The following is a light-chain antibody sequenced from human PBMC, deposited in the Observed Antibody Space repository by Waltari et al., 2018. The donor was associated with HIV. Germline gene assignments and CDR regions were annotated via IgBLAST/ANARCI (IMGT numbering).Light chain of an antibody. J-gene: IGKJ2*01. CDR1: QRVSNAY. V-gene: IGKV3-20*01. CDR2: GAS. Sequence: EIVLTQSPGTLSLSPGERATLSCRASQRVSNAYLAWYQQKPGQAPRLLIYGASSRATGIPDRFSGSGSGTDFTLTISRLEPEDFAVYYCQQYGRSPPYTFGQGTKLEI. CDR3: QQYGRSPPYT.